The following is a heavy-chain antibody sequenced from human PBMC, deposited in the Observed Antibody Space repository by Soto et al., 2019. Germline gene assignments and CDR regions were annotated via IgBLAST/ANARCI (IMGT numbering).Heavy chain of an antibody. J-gene: IGHJ6*02. CDR2: VIPMFGTT. Sequence: QVQLVQSGAEVKKPGSSVKVSCKSSGGSFSSNAISWVRQAPGQGPEWMGGVIPMFGTTNFARKFQDRITITADESSSTAYMELSSLLSEDTAVYYCARENSIASLSYYYGMDVWGQGTTVIVSS. CDR3: ARENSIASLSYYYGMDV. D-gene: IGHD6-6*01. V-gene: IGHV1-69*01. CDR1: GGSFSSNA.